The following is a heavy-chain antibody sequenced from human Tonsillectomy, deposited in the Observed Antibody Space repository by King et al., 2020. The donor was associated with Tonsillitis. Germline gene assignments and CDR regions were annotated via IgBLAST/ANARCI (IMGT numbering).Heavy chain of an antibody. CDR3: ARGFYYSLSGTSVVWFDS. D-gene: IGHD3-10*01. Sequence: VQLQESGPGLVKPSETLSLTCTVSGGSISRYYWTWIRQRPGKGLEWIGSLFYTGSTDYNPSLNNRVTISVHTSKTQFSLKVRSVTAADTAVYYCARGFYYSLSGTSVVWFDSWGQGTLVTVSS. J-gene: IGHJ5*01. CDR1: GGSISRYY. CDR2: LFYTGST. V-gene: IGHV4-59*01.